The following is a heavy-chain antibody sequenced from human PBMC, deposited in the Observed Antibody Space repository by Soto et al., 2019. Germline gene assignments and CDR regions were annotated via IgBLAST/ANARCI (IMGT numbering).Heavy chain of an antibody. V-gene: IGHV3-11*06. CDR1: GFSLSDFY. CDR2: ISINSNYR. Sequence: GGSLRLSCAASGFSLSDFYMSWIRQAPGKGLEWVSYISINSNYREYADSVKGRHTISRDNAKNSLFLQMNSLRGEDTAVYYCVRGGGGAKFDYWGQGTLVTVSS. CDR3: VRGGGGAKFDY. J-gene: IGHJ4*02. D-gene: IGHD2-21*01.